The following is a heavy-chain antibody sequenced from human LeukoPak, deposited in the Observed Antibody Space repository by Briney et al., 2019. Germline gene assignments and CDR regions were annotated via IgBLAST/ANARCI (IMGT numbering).Heavy chain of an antibody. J-gene: IGHJ3*02. Sequence: PGGPLRLSCAASGFTFSSYGMSWVRQAPGKGLKWVSAISGSGGSTYYADSVKGRFTISRDNSKNTLYLQMKSLRAEDTAVYYCANTPVDRYDAFDIWGQGTMVTVSS. V-gene: IGHV3-23*01. CDR2: ISGSGGST. D-gene: IGHD3-16*02. CDR1: GFTFSSYG. CDR3: ANTPVDRYDAFDI.